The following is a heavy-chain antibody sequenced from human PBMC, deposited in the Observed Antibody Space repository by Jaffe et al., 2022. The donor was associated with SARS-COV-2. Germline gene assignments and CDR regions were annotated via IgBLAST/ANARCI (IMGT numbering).Heavy chain of an antibody. CDR1: GFTFSIFE. CDR2: ISGSGHTI. V-gene: IGHV3-48*03. Sequence: EVQLVESGGNLVQPGGSLRLSCAASGFTFSIFEMHWVRQAPGMGLEWVSSISGSGHTIYYADSVKGRFTISRDNAKNTLYLQMHSLRAEDTAIYYCAKDRSTVLEVSDSANGFDFWGQGTLVTVSS. J-gene: IGHJ4*02. CDR3: AKDRSTVLEVSDSANGFDF. D-gene: IGHD4-17*01.